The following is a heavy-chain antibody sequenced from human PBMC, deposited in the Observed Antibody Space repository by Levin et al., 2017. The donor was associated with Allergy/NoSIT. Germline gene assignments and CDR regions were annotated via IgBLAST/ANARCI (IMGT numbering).Heavy chain of an antibody. CDR1: GFTFDDYA. Sequence: SLKISCAASGFTFDDYAMHWVRQAPGKGLEWVSGISWNSGSIGYADSFQGRFTISRDNAKNSLYLQMNSLRTEDTALYYCARDNIGLPDAFDIWGQGTMVIVSS. CDR2: ISWNSGSI. D-gene: IGHD3-10*01. V-gene: IGHV3-9*01. CDR3: ARDNIGLPDAFDI. J-gene: IGHJ3*02.